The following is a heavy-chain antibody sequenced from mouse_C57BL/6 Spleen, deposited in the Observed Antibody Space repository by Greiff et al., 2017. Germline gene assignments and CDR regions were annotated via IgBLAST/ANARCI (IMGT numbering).Heavy chain of an antibody. CDR2: IDPSDSYT. Sequence: QVQLQQPGAELVKPGASVKLSCKASGYTFTSYWMQWVKQRPGQGLEWIGEIDPSDSYTNYNQKFKGKATLTVDTSSSTAYMKLSSLTSAGSAVYYCARADYGSSYGYFEVWGTGTTVTVSS. CDR1: GYTFTSYW. D-gene: IGHD1-1*01. J-gene: IGHJ1*03. V-gene: IGHV1-50*01. CDR3: ARADYGSSYGYFEV.